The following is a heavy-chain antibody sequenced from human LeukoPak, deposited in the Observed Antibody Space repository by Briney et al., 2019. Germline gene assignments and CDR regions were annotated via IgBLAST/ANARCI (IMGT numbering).Heavy chain of an antibody. J-gene: IGHJ4*02. D-gene: IGHD1-1*01. CDR1: GYSFPTYY. CDR3: ARSQLSARSFDS. Sequence: ATVKVSCKASGYSFPTYYMHWVRQAPGQGLEWMGIINPNGGSTTYAQKFQGRVTMTRDTSTSTVFMELSSLRSKDTAVYYCARSQLSARSFDSWGQGTLVTVSS. CDR2: INPNGGST. V-gene: IGHV1-46*01.